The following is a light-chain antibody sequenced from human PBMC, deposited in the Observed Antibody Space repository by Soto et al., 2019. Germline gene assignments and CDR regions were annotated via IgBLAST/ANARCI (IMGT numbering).Light chain of an antibody. V-gene: IGLV1-40*01. CDR2: GNN. CDR1: SANIGAGYD. J-gene: IGLJ1*01. CDR3: QSYDSSMIAYV. Sequence: QSVLTQPPSVSGAPGQRVTISCTGASANIGAGYDVHWYQQLPGTAPKLLIYGNNNRPSGVPDRFSGSRSGTSASLAITGLQAEDDADYYCQSYDSSMIAYVFGTGTKGTVL.